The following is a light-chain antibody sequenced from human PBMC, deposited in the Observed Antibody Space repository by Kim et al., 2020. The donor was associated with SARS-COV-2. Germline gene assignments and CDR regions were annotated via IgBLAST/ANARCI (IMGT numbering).Light chain of an antibody. V-gene: IGKV3-11*01. CDR1: QSVARY. CDR2: DAS. J-gene: IGKJ4*01. Sequence: LSQGERATLSCRASQSVARYLAWYQQRPGQAPRLLIYDASNTATGIPARFSGSGSGTDFTLTISSLEPEDFAVYYCQQRYNWPLTFGGGTKVDIK. CDR3: QQRYNWPLT.